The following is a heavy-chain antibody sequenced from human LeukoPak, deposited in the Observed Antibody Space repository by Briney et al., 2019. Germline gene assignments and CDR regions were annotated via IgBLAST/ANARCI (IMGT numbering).Heavy chain of an antibody. Sequence: SETLSLTCAVYGGSFSGYYWSWIRQPPGKGLEWIGEINHSGSTNYNPSLKSRVTISVDTSKNQFSLKLSSVTAADTAVYYCASGYYYGSSGYYYGFQHWGQGTLVTVSS. CDR2: INHSGST. J-gene: IGHJ1*01. CDR3: ASGYYYGSSGYYYGFQH. D-gene: IGHD3-22*01. CDR1: GGSFSGYY. V-gene: IGHV4-34*01.